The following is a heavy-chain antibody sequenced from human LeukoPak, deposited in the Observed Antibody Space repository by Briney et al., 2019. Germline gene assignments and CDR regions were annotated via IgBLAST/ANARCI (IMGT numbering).Heavy chain of an antibody. CDR1: GYSFSSYW. J-gene: IGHJ4*02. CDR2: VDRSDSYT. V-gene: IGHV5-10-1*01. D-gene: IGHD2-15*01. CDR3: ARQVYCSGGSCYPREDDY. Sequence: AESPKIFCNGSGYSFSSYWMSRVRQHPGRGLERMGSVDRSDSYTNYSPSFQGHITISADKSISTAYLQWSSLKASDTAMYYCARQVYCSGGSCYPREDDYWGQGTLVTVSS.